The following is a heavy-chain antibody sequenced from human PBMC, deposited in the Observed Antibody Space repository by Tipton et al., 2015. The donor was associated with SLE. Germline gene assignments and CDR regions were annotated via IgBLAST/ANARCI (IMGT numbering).Heavy chain of an antibody. J-gene: IGHJ6*02. CDR3: AGSSGYDYRMYNYYGMDV. D-gene: IGHD5-12*01. Sequence: TLSLTCTVSGGSISSCYWSWIRQPPGKGLEWIGYIYYSGSTNYNPSLKSRVTMSVDPSKNQFSLKLTSVTAADTAVYYCAGSSGYDYRMYNYYGMDVWGQGTTVTVSS. V-gene: IGHV4-59*12. CDR2: IYYSGST. CDR1: GGSISSCY.